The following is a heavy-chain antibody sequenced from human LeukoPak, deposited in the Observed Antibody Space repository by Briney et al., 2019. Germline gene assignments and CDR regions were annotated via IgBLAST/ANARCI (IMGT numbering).Heavy chain of an antibody. V-gene: IGHV3-23*01. J-gene: IGHJ4*02. CDR2: ISGGGGIT. Sequence: GGSLRLSCAASAFTFSRSAMSWVRQAPGKGLEWVSVISGGGGITNYADSVKGRFTISRDNSNNTLSLQMNSLRVEDTAVYYCAKGGSTVTTVDVVDYWGQGTLVTVSS. D-gene: IGHD4-23*01. CDR3: AKGGSTVTTVDVVDY. CDR1: AFTFSRSA.